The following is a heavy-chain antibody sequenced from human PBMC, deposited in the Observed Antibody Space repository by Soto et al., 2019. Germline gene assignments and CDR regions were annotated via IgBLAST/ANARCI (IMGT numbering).Heavy chain of an antibody. V-gene: IGHV3-30-3*01. Sequence: PGGSLRLSCAASGFTFSSYAMHWVRQAPGKGLEWVAVMSYDGSNKYYADSVKGRFTISRDNSKNTLYLQMNSLRAEDTAVYYCARDGRDGKHVDPWGQGTLVTVSS. J-gene: IGHJ5*02. CDR1: GFTFSSYA. CDR2: MSYDGSNK. D-gene: IGHD3-16*01. CDR3: ARDGRDGKHVDP.